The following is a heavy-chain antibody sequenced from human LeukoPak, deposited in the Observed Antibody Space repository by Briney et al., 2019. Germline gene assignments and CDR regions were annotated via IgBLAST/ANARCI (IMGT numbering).Heavy chain of an antibody. V-gene: IGHV3-23*01. CDR3: AKTYDSSGYYAGIDY. J-gene: IGHJ4*02. CDR1: GFTFSSYA. CDR2: ISGSGGST. D-gene: IGHD3-22*01. Sequence: PGGSLRLSCAASGFTFSSYAMSWVRQAPGKGLEWVSAISGSGGSTYYADSVKGRFTISRDNSKNTLYLQMNSLRAEDTAVYYCAKTYDSSGYYAGIDYWGQGTLVTVSS.